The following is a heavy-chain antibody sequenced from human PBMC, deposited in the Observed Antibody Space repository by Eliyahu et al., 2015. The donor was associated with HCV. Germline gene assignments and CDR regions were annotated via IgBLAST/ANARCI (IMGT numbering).Heavy chain of an antibody. V-gene: IGHV4-30-4*01. J-gene: IGHJ4*02. CDR3: ARVPGSWGETRLDH. D-gene: IGHD3-16*01. Sequence: QVQLQESGPRLVKPSXTLSLTCTVSGASVTSDDYYWNWIRQQPGKGLEWIGYIYYSGTTYYNPSLESRTTISADRSTNQFSLRLTSVTAADTAIYYCARVPGSWGETRLDHWGQGALVTVSS. CDR1: GASVTSDDYY. CDR2: IYYSGTT.